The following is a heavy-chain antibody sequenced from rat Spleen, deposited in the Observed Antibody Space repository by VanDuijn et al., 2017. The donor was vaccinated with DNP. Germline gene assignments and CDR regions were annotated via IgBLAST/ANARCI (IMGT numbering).Heavy chain of an antibody. J-gene: IGHJ2*01. CDR3: TTGVGGPDY. Sequence: EVQLVESGGGLVQPGRSLKVSCVVSGFTFNNYWMAWIRQVPGKGLEWIASITTSGDNSYYPDSVKGRFTISRDDAKNPQYLQVDSLRSEDTATYYCTTGVGGPDYWGQGVMVTVSS. CDR1: GFTFNNYW. V-gene: IGHV5-31*01. CDR2: ITTSGDNS.